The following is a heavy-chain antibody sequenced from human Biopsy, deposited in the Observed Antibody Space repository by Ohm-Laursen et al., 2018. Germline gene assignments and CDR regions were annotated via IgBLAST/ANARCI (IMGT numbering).Heavy chain of an antibody. D-gene: IGHD3-22*01. CDR1: GFHFSDYY. Sequence: GSLRLSCTAPGFHFSDYYMSWIRQAPGKGLEWISYNASSGGTTYYVDSVKGRFTISRDNAEKSLYLQMNSLRAEDTAVYYCARDTPETYDYDNDDNSPFPRRYIDYWGQGTLVTVSS. V-gene: IGHV3-11*01. CDR2: NASSGGTT. J-gene: IGHJ4*02. CDR3: ARDTPETYDYDNDDNSPFPRRYIDY.